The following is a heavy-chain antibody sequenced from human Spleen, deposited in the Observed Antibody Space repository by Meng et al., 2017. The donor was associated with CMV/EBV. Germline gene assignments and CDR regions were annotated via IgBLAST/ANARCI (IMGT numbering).Heavy chain of an antibody. J-gene: IGHJ4*02. V-gene: IGHV3-13*01. CDR3: VKRSSYGSCFAY. CDR1: GFSFSSHD. CDR2: IGSAGDR. Sequence: GESLKISCAASGFSFSSHDMHWVRQTPGKGLEWVSSIGSAGDRYYAGSVKGRFTISRDNSKNTLYLQMNSLRAEDTAVYYCVKRSSYGSCFAYWGQGTLVTVSS. D-gene: IGHD5-18*01.